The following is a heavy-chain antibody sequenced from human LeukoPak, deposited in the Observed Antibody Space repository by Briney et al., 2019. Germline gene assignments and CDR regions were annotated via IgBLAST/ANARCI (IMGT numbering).Heavy chain of an antibody. CDR2: IKQDGSEK. J-gene: IGHJ4*02. CDR3: ATNSVYDSSGYPFGY. CDR1: GFTFSSYW. Sequence: PGGSLRLSCAASGFTFSSYWMSWVRQAPGKGLEWVANIKQDGSEKYYVDSVKGRFTISRDNAKNSLYLQMNSLRAEDTAVYYCATNSVYDSSGYPFGYWGQGTLVTVSS. D-gene: IGHD3-22*01. V-gene: IGHV3-7*01.